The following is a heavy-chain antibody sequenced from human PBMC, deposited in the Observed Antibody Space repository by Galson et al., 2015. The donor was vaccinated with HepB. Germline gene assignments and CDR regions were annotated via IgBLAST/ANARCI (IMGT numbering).Heavy chain of an antibody. CDR3: AHSSYSGLLWFGELPHDAFDI. CDR1: GFSLSTSGVG. J-gene: IGHJ3*02. Sequence: PALVKPTQTLTLTCTFSGFSLSTSGVGVGWIRQPPGKALEWLALIYWDDDKRYSPSLKSRLTITKDTSKNQVVLTMTNMDPVDTATYYCAHSSYSGLLWFGELPHDAFDIWVQGTMVTVSS. CDR2: IYWDDDK. V-gene: IGHV2-5*02. D-gene: IGHD3-10*01.